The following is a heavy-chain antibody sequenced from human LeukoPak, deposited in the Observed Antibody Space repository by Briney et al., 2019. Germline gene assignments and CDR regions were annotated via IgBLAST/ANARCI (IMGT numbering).Heavy chain of an antibody. Sequence: ASVKVSCKASGYTFTGYYMHWVRQAPGQGLEWMGWINPNSGGTNYAQKFQGRVTMTRDTSISTVYMELSRLRSDDTAVYYCARGLAVAGPGPDYWGQGTLVTVSS. J-gene: IGHJ4*02. V-gene: IGHV1-2*02. CDR3: ARGLAVAGPGPDY. CDR1: GYTFTGYY. D-gene: IGHD6-19*01. CDR2: INPNSGGT.